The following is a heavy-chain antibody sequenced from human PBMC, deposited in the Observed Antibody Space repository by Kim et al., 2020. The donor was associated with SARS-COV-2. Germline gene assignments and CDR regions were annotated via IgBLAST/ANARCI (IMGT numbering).Heavy chain of an antibody. Sequence: GGSLRLSCAASGFTFSSYNMNWVRQAPGKGLEWVSYISSSSSTINYADSVKGRFTISRDNAKNSLYLQMNSLRAEDTAVYYCASQEDRYCSSTSCYEYYYYGRDVWGQGTTVTVSS. D-gene: IGHD2-2*01. V-gene: IGHV3-48*04. CDR1: GFTFSSYN. J-gene: IGHJ6*02. CDR3: ASQEDRYCSSTSCYEYYYYGRDV. CDR2: ISSSSSTI.